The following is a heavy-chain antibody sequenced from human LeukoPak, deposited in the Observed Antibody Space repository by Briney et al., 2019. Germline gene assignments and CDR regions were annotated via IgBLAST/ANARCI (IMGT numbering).Heavy chain of an antibody. J-gene: IGHJ6*02. CDR1: GYTFTSYY. Sequence: ASVKVSCKASGYTFTSYYMHWVRQAPGQGLEWMGIINPSGGSTSYAQKFQGRVTMTRDTSTSTVYMGLSSLRSEDTAVYYCARDLVTMVRGLSTPRYYYGMDVWGQGTTVTVSS. CDR2: INPSGGST. D-gene: IGHD3-10*01. CDR3: ARDLVTMVRGLSTPRYYYGMDV. V-gene: IGHV1-46*01.